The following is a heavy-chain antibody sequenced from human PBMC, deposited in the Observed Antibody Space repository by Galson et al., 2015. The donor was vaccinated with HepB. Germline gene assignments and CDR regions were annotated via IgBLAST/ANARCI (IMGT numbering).Heavy chain of an antibody. V-gene: IGHV1-2*02. D-gene: IGHD1-26*01. J-gene: IGHJ6*02. Sequence: SVKVSCKASGYTFSGYYMHWVRQAPGQGLEWMGWINPNSGGTNYTQKFHGRVTMTRDTSISTGYMGLSRLRSDDTALYYCARVIVGATFYYYGMDVWGQGTTVTVSS. CDR3: ARVIVGATFYYYGMDV. CDR2: INPNSGGT. CDR1: GYTFSGYY.